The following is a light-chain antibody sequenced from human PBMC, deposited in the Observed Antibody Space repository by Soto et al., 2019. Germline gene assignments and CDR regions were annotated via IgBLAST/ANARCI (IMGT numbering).Light chain of an antibody. CDR3: AAWDDSLGGSWV. J-gene: IGLJ3*02. CDR2: RDD. V-gene: IGLV1-47*01. Sequence: QSVLTQPPAASGTPGQRVTTSCSGTSYNIGRNFVFWYQQLPGAAPKLLIYRDDQRPSGVPDRFSASKSCTSASLAISGLRSEDEAHYYCAAWDDSLGGSWVFGGGTKLTVL. CDR1: SYNIGRNF.